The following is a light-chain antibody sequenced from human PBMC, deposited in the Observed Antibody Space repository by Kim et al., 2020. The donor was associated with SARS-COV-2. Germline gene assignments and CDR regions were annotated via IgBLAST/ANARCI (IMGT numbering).Light chain of an antibody. CDR1: HKISTY. CDR2: AAS. V-gene: IGKV1-39*01. CDR3: HQTFSTPIT. J-gene: IGKJ5*01. Sequence: DVQMTQSPSSLSASVGDRVTITCRATHKISTYVNWYQQKPTKAPKLLIYAASTLQTGVPSRFNGSASGTDFTLTISSLQPEDVATYYCHQTFSTPITFGQGTRLEIK.